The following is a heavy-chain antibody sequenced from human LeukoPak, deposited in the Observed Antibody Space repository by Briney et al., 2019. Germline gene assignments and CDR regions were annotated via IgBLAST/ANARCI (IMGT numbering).Heavy chain of an antibody. Sequence: PGGSLRLSCAASGFTFSSYAMSWVRQAPGKGLEWVSAISGSGGSTYYADSVKGRFAISRDNSKNTLYLQMNSLRAEDTAVYYCAKGHGQTPGYCSNTNCYTVDYWGQGTLVTVSS. J-gene: IGHJ4*02. CDR1: GFTFSSYA. D-gene: IGHD2-2*02. V-gene: IGHV3-23*01. CDR3: AKGHGQTPGYCSNTNCYTVDY. CDR2: ISGSGGST.